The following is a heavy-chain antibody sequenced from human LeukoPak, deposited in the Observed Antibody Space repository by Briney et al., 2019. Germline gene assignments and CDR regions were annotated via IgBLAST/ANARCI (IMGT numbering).Heavy chain of an antibody. D-gene: IGHD7-27*01. CDR2: ISSSGSTI. CDR1: GFTFSDYD. J-gene: IGHJ4*02. V-gene: IGHV3-11*01. CDR3: ASSPNWGYGYFDY. Sequence: GGSLRLSCAASGFTFSDYDMSWIRQAPGKGLEWVSYISSSGSTIYYADSVKGRFTISRDNAKNSLYLQMNSLRAEDTAVYYCASSPNWGYGYFDYWGQGTLVTVSS.